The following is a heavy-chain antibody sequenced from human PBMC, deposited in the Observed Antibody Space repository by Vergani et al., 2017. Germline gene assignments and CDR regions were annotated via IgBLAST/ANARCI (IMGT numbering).Heavy chain of an antibody. J-gene: IGHJ5*02. V-gene: IGHV3-13*01. CDR1: GFTFSSYD. CDR2: IGTAGDT. Sequence: EVQLVESGGGLVQPGGSLRLSCAASGFTFSSYDMHWVRQATGKGLEWVSAIGTAGDTYYPGSVKGRFTISRENAKNSLYLQMNSLRAGDTAVYYCARGRYSSGWYWFDPWGQGTLVTVSS. CDR3: ARGRYSSGWYWFDP. D-gene: IGHD6-19*01.